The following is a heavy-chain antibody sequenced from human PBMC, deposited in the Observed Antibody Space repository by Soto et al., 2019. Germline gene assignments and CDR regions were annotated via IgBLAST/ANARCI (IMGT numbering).Heavy chain of an antibody. D-gene: IGHD2-15*01. CDR3: ARNRRYCSGGSCYLNDAFDI. Sequence: VASVKVSCKASGYTFTSYGISWVRQAPGQGLEWMGWISAYNGNTNYAQTLQGRVTMTTDTSTSTAYMELRSLRSDDTAVYYCARNRRYCSGGSCYLNDAFDIWGQGTMGTVS. CDR1: GYTFTSYG. J-gene: IGHJ3*02. CDR2: ISAYNGNT. V-gene: IGHV1-18*01.